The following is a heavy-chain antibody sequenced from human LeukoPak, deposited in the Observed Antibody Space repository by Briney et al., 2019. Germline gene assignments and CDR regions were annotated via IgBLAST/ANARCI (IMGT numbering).Heavy chain of an antibody. Sequence: PGGSLRLSCVASGFTFSSYAMSWVRQAPGKGLEWVSGISGSGGRTYSADSVQGRFTISRDNSKNTLDLQMNSLSAEETAVCYCAKTGSRPGYGSGHFTYFFYYMDVWGKGTTVTVS. J-gene: IGHJ6*03. CDR2: ISGSGGRT. CDR3: AKTGSRPGYGSGHFTYFFYYMDV. V-gene: IGHV3-23*01. D-gene: IGHD6-19*01. CDR1: GFTFSSYA.